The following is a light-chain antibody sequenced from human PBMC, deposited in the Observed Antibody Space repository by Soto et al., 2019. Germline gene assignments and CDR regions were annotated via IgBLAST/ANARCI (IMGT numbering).Light chain of an antibody. Sequence: DIVMIQSPDSLAVSLGERATINCKSTQSLLYKSNNKNYLAWYQQKPGQPPKLLIYWASTRQSGVPDRFSGSGSGTDFTLTISSLRAEDVAVYYCQQYYTTPPTFGQGTKVEI. V-gene: IGKV4-1*01. CDR1: QSLLYKSNNKNY. CDR3: QQYYTTPPT. J-gene: IGKJ1*01. CDR2: WAS.